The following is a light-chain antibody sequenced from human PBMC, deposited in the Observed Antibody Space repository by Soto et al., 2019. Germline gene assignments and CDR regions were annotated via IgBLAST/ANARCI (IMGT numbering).Light chain of an antibody. J-gene: IGKJ2*01. Sequence: DIQMTQSPSTLSASVGDRVTITCRASQSISSWLAWYQQKTGKAPKLLIYDASSLESGVPSRFRGRGSGTQYTLTISSLELDDFAIYCCQQYNCYSGGYTFGQGTKLEIK. CDR2: DAS. CDR3: QQYNCYSGGYT. V-gene: IGKV1-5*01. CDR1: QSISSW.